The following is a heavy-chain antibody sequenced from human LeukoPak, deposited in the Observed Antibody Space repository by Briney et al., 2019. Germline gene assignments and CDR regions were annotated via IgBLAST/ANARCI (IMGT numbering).Heavy chain of an antibody. CDR2: INPNSGGT. CDR3: ASTRSSSWYMGYYYYMDV. V-gene: IGHV1-2*02. J-gene: IGHJ6*03. D-gene: IGHD6-13*01. Sequence: ASVKVSCKASGYTFTGYYMHWVRQAPGQGLEWMGWINPNSGGTNYAQKFQGRVTMTRDTSISTAYMELSRLRSDDTAVYYCASTRSSSWYMGYYYYMDVWGKGTTVTVSS. CDR1: GYTFTGYY.